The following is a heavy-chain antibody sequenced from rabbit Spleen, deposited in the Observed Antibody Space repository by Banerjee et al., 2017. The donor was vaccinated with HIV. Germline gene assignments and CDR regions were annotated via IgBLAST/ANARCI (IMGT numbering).Heavy chain of an antibody. CDR2: IYTSSGTT. Sequence: QEQLVESGGGLVTPGGILTFNCKASGIDFSSYYYMCWVRQAPGKGLEWIACIYTSSGTTYYASWAKGRFTISKTSSTTVSLKMTSLTAADTATYFCARVSESSGWGEDLWGPGTLVTVS. CDR1: GIDFSSYYY. V-gene: IGHV1S45*01. D-gene: IGHD4-1*01. CDR3: ARVSESSGWGEDL. J-gene: IGHJ4*01.